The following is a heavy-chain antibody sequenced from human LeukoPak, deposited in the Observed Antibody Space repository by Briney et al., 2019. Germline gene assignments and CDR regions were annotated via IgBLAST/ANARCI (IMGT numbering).Heavy chain of an antibody. CDR3: AHPSSDWTSFDY. Sequence: PGGSLRLSCAASGFTFRSYAMNWVRQAPGKGLEWVSGISSSGGTTYYADSVRGRFTISRDNSKNTVYLQMRSLRAEDTAVYYCAHPSSDWTSFDYWGQGTLVTVSS. V-gene: IGHV3-23*01. CDR2: ISSSGGTT. D-gene: IGHD6-19*01. CDR1: GFTFRSYA. J-gene: IGHJ4*02.